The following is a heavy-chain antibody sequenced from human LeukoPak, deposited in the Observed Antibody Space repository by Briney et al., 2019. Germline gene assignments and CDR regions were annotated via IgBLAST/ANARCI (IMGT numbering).Heavy chain of an antibody. V-gene: IGHV4-4*07. Sequence: SETLSLTCTVSGSSISSYYWSWIRQPAGKGLEWIGRIYTSGSTNYNPSLKSRVTMSVDTSKNQFSLKLSSVTAADTAVYYCARDTYYYGSGSPYFDYWGQGTLVTVSS. CDR1: GSSISSYY. CDR2: IYTSGST. CDR3: ARDTYYYGSGSPYFDY. J-gene: IGHJ4*02. D-gene: IGHD3-10*01.